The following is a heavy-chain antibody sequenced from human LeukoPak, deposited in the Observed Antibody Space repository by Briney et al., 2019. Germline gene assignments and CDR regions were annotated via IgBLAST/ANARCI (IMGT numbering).Heavy chain of an antibody. CDR1: GFTFSSYA. Sequence: GGSLRLSCAASGFTFSSYAMHWVRQAPGKGLEWVAVISYDGSNKYYADSVKGRFTISRDNSKNTLYLQMNSLRAEDTAVYYCARGNPVIMVFQLFQHWGQGHLVTVSS. CDR3: ARGNPVIMVFQLFQH. D-gene: IGHD2-8*01. CDR2: ISYDGSNK. V-gene: IGHV3-30*04. J-gene: IGHJ1*01.